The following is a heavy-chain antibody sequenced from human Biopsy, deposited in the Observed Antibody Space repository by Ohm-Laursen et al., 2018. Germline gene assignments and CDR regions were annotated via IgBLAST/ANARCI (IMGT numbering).Heavy chain of an antibody. J-gene: IGHJ2*01. D-gene: IGHD3-22*01. CDR2: ISYSGTT. V-gene: IGHV4-31*01. CDR3: ARGVPHYDGSGFPLAGSWCFDL. CDR1: GGSIGGGEYY. Sequence: PSQTLSLTCTVSGGSIGGGEYYWNWIRQHPGKGLEWIGLISYSGTTFYNPSLESLLTISIDTSRNHFFLNLRSVTAADTAVYYCARGVPHYDGSGFPLAGSWCFDLWGRGTLVTVSS.